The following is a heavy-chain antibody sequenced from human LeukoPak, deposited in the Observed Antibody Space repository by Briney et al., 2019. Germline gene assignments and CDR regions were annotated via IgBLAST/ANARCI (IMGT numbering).Heavy chain of an antibody. J-gene: IGHJ4*02. Sequence: SVKVSCKAPGGTFSSYTISWVRQAPGQGLEWMGRIIPILGIANYAQKFQGRVTIRSEDTAVYYCARDPPGTVTTGISVASVADYWGQGTLVTVSS. D-gene: IGHD4-11*01. CDR2: IIPILGIA. V-gene: IGHV1-69*02. CDR1: GGTFSSYT. CDR3: VADY.